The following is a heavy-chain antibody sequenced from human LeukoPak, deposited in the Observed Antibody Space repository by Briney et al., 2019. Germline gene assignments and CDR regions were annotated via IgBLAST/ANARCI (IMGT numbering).Heavy chain of an antibody. V-gene: IGHV3-33*01. D-gene: IGHD4-17*01. CDR3: ARDRDYGDYEFDY. Sequence: GGSLRLSCAASGFTFSSYGMHWVRQAPGKGLEWVAVIWYDGSNKYYADSVKGLFTISRDNSKNTLYLQMNSLRAEDTAVYYCARDRDYGDYEFDYWGQGTLVTVSS. J-gene: IGHJ4*02. CDR1: GFTFSSYG. CDR2: IWYDGSNK.